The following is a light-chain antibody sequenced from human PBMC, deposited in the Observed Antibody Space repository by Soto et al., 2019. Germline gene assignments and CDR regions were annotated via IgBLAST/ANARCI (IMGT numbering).Light chain of an antibody. CDR2: EVR. CDR3: SSYTSSGTYV. J-gene: IGLJ1*01. CDR1: SIDFVSYNR. Sequence: QSALTQPPSVSGSPGQSVTISCTGTSIDFVSYNRVSWYQQPPGTAPKLMIYEVRNRPSGVSNRFSASKSDNTASLTISGLQAEDEADYYCSSYTSSGTYVFGTGTKLTVL. V-gene: IGLV2-18*02.